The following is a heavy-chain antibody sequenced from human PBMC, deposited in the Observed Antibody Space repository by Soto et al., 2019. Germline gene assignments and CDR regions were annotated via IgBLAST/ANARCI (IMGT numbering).Heavy chain of an antibody. V-gene: IGHV3-23*01. Sequence: EVQLLESGGGLVQPGGSLRLSCAASGFTFSSYAMSWDRQAPGKGLEWVSAISGSGGSTYYADSVKGRFTISRDNSKNTLYLQMNSLRAEDTAVYYCEKDLVYYYDNWFDPWGQGTLVTVSS. CDR2: ISGSGGST. CDR3: EKDLVYYYDNWFDP. D-gene: IGHD3-22*01. J-gene: IGHJ5*02. CDR1: GFTFSSYA.